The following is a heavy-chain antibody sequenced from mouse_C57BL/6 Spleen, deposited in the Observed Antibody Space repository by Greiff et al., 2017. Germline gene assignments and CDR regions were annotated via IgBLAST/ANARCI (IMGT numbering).Heavy chain of an antibody. J-gene: IGHJ4*01. CDR3: ARGGDYDGPYYAMDY. D-gene: IGHD2-4*01. Sequence: EAQVVESGGGLVKPGGSLKLSCAASGFTFSSYAMSWVRQTPEKRLEWVATISDGGSYTYYPDNVKGRFTISRDNAKNNLYLQMSHLKSEDTAMYYCARGGDYDGPYYAMDYWGQGTSVTVSS. CDR1: GFTFSSYA. V-gene: IGHV5-4*01. CDR2: ISDGGSYT.